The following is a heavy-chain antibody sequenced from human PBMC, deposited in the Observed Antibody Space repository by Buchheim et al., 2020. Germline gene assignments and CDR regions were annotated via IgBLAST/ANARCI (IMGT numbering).Heavy chain of an antibody. J-gene: IGHJ4*02. D-gene: IGHD5-12*01. V-gene: IGHV4-31*01. CDR3: ARDGYSGYDFDY. Sequence: QVQLQESGPGLVKPSQTLSLTCTVSGGSISSGGYYWSRIRQHPGMGLEWIGYTYYSGSTYYNPSLKSLVPISVDTPKNYFSLKLSSVTAADTAVYYCARDGYSGYDFDYWGQGTL. CDR2: TYYSGST. CDR1: GGSISSGGYY.